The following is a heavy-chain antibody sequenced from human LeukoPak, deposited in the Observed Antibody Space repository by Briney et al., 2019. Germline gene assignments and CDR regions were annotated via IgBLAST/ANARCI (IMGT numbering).Heavy chain of an antibody. Sequence: SETLSLICTVSGESTSGFYWNWIRQPPGKGLEWIGYIYYSGSTNYNPSLKSRVTISIDTSKNQFSLKLSSVTAADTAVYYCARHQWVPAFDIWGQGTMVTVSS. CDR2: IYYSGST. J-gene: IGHJ3*02. CDR3: ARHQWVPAFDI. D-gene: IGHD1-26*01. V-gene: IGHV4-59*08. CDR1: GESTSGFY.